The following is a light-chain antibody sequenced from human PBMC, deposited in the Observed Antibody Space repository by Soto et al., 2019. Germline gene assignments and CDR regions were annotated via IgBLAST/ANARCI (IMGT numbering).Light chain of an antibody. CDR3: QQANSFPLT. CDR2: GAS. Sequence: EIVMTQSPATLSVSPGERATLSCRASQTVLTNLAWYQQKPGQAPRLLIYGASTRATAIPARFSGSGSGTEFTLTISSLQSEDFATYYCQQANSFPLTFGGGTRVEI. J-gene: IGKJ4*01. V-gene: IGKV3-15*01. CDR1: QTVLTN.